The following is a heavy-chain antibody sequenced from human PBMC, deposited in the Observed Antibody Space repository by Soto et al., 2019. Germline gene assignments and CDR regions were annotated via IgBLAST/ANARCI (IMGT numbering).Heavy chain of an antibody. V-gene: IGHV3-49*03. J-gene: IGHJ6*02. Sequence: PWGSLRLSCTASGFTFGDYAMSWFRQAPGKGLEWVGFIRSKAYGGTTEYAASVKGRFTISRDDSKSIAYLQMNSLKTEDTAVCYCTRSNPPVVVPAAMAGRYYYYYYGMDVWGQGTTVTVSS. CDR1: GFTFGDYA. D-gene: IGHD2-2*01. CDR3: TRSNPPVVVPAAMAGRYYYYYYGMDV. CDR2: IRSKAYGGTT.